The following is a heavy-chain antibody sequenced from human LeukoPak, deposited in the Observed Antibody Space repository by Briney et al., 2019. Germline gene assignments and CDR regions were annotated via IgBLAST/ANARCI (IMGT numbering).Heavy chain of an antibody. J-gene: IGHJ3*02. CDR2: ISTSGST. Sequence: SETLSLTCAVYGASFGTYYWSWIRQPAGKGLEWIGRISTSGSTNFNPSLKSRVTMSVDTSKNHLSLKLNSVTAADTAVYYCARGYCSGGNCYDAFEIWGQGTMVTVSS. V-gene: IGHV4-59*10. CDR3: ARGYCSGGNCYDAFEI. CDR1: GASFGTYY. D-gene: IGHD2-15*01.